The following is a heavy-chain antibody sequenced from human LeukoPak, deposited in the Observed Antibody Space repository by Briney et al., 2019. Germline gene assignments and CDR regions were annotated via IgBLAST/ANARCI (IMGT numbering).Heavy chain of an antibody. Sequence: GGSLRLSCAASGFTFSSYWMHWVRHAPGEGLVWVSRINSDGSSTSYADSVKGRFTISRDNAKNTLYLQMNSLRAEDTAVYYCAREGQLAFFFDYWGQGTLVTVSS. CDR1: GFTFSSYW. D-gene: IGHD6-6*01. V-gene: IGHV3-74*01. J-gene: IGHJ4*02. CDR3: AREGQLAFFFDY. CDR2: INSDGSST.